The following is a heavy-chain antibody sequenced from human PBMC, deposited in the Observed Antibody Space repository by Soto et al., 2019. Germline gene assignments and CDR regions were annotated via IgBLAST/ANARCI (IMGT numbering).Heavy chain of an antibody. D-gene: IGHD3-10*01. CDR3: ARANYYGFPGEFDY. V-gene: IGHV3-48*01. J-gene: IGHJ4*02. CDR2: ISSSSSTI. Sequence: EVQLVESGGGLVQPGGSLRLSCAASGFTFSSYSMNWVRQAPGKGLEWVSYISSSSSTIYYADSVKGRFTISRDNAKNSLYLQMNTLRAEDTAVYSCARANYYGFPGEFDYWGQGTLVTVSS. CDR1: GFTFSSYS.